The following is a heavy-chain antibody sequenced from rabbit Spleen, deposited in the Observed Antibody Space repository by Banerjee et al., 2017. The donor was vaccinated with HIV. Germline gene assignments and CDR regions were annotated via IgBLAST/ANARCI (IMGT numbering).Heavy chain of an antibody. CDR1: GFSFSDRDV. CDR3: ARDLTSVIGWNFNL. CDR2: INTATGKG. J-gene: IGHJ4*01. D-gene: IGHD1-1*01. V-gene: IGHV1S40*01. Sequence: QSLEESGGGLVKPGASLTLTCKASGFSFSDRDVMCWVRQAPGKGLEWIACINTATGKGVYATWAKTRFTISRTSSTTVTLQMTSLTAADTATYFCARDLTSVIGWNFNLWGQGTLVTVS.